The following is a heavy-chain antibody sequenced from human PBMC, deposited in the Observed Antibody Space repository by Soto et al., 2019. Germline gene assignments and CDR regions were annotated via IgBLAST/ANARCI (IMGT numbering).Heavy chain of an antibody. J-gene: IGHJ6*02. CDR2: INHSGST. V-gene: IGHV4-34*01. Sequence: NPSETLSLTCAVYGGSFSGYYWSWIRQPPGKGLEWIGEINHSGSTNYNPSLKSRVTISVDTSKNQFSLKLSSVTAADTAVYYCARGTSGYDQNYYYYYGMDVWGQGTTVTVSS. CDR3: ARGTSGYDQNYYYYYGMDV. D-gene: IGHD5-12*01. CDR1: GGSFSGYY.